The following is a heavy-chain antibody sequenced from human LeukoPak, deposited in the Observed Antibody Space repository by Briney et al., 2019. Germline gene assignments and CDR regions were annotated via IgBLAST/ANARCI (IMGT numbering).Heavy chain of an antibody. Sequence: SETLSLTCTVSGGSISSGSYYWSWIRQPAGTGLEWLGRIYTSGSTNYNPSLKSRVTISVDTSKNQFSLKLSSVTAADTAVYYCAREDYDYYYYYMDVWGKGTTVTISS. V-gene: IGHV4-61*02. D-gene: IGHD4-17*01. CDR2: IYTSGST. J-gene: IGHJ6*03. CDR3: AREDYDYYYYYMDV. CDR1: GGSISSGSYY.